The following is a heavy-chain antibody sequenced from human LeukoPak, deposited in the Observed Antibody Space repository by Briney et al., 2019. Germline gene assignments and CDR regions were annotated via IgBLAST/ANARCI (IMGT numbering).Heavy chain of an antibody. J-gene: IGHJ6*02. CDR3: ARDQYSSGWLNYYYYGMDV. CDR1: GGTFSSYA. D-gene: IGHD6-19*01. CDR2: IIPIFGTA. Sequence: GPSVKVSCKASGGTFSSYAISWVRQAPGQGLEWMGGIIPIFGTANYAQKFQGRVTITADESTSTAYMELSSLRSEDTAVYYCARDQYSSGWLNYYYYGMDVWGQGTTVTVSS. V-gene: IGHV1-69*01.